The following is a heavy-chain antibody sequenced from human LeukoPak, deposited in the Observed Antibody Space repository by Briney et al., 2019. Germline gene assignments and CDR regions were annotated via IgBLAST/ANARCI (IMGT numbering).Heavy chain of an antibody. CDR1: GGSISSGSYY. D-gene: IGHD2-2*02. J-gene: IGHJ5*02. CDR2: IYTSGST. CDR3: ASTSVAGGYCSSTSCYTSAWFDP. Sequence: SETLSLTCTVSGGSISSGSYYWSWIRQPAGKGLEWIGRIYTSGSTNYNPSLKSRVTISVDTSKNQFSLKLSSVTAADTAVYYCASTSVAGGYCSSTSCYTSAWFDPWGQGTLVTVSS. V-gene: IGHV4-61*02.